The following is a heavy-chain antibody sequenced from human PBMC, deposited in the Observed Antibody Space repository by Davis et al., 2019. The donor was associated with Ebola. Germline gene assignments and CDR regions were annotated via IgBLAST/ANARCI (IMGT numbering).Heavy chain of an antibody. V-gene: IGHV4-39*01. D-gene: IGHD3-16*02. CDR1: GGSISSSSYY. J-gene: IGHJ6*02. Sequence: MPSETLSLTCTVSGGSISSSSYYWGWIRQPPGKGLEWIGSIYYSGSTYYNPSLKSRVTISVDTSKNQFSLKLSSVTAADTAVYYCARAWGSYRTYYYYYYGMDVWGQGTMVTVSS. CDR3: ARAWGSYRTYYYYYYGMDV. CDR2: IYYSGST.